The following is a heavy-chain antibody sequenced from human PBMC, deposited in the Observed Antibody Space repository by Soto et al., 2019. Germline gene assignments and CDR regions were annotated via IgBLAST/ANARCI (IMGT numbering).Heavy chain of an antibody. CDR2: INPRGDT. Sequence: QVQLVQSGAEVKKPGASVKISCKASGDTFTSYYMHWVRQAPAQGLEWMGIINPRGDTSYAQKFQGRGTMTRETATRTVYMELSSLRSEDTAVYYCARVHCSVGGCYGIDYWGQGTLVTFSS. J-gene: IGHJ4*02. CDR3: ARVHCSVGGCYGIDY. CDR1: GDTFTSYY. D-gene: IGHD2-15*01. V-gene: IGHV1-46*01.